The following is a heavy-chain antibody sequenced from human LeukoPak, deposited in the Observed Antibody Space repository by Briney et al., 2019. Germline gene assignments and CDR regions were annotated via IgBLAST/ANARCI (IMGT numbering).Heavy chain of an antibody. D-gene: IGHD5-12*01. Sequence: SETLSLTCAVYGGSFSGYCWSWIRQPPGKGLEWIGEINHSGSTNYNPSLKSRVTISVDTSKNQFSLKLSSVTAADTAVYYCARGRARMTRAYFDYWGQGTLVTVSS. CDR3: ARGRARMTRAYFDY. CDR2: INHSGST. J-gene: IGHJ4*02. CDR1: GGSFSGYC. V-gene: IGHV4-34*01.